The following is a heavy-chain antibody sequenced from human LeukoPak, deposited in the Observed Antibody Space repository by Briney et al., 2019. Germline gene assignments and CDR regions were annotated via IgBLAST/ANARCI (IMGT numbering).Heavy chain of an antibody. CDR2: INHSGST. Sequence: SETLSLTCAVYGGSFSGYYWSWIRQPPGKGLEWIGEINHSGSTNYNPSLKSRVTISVDTSKSQFSLKLSSVTAADTAVYYCASNGKTYCGGDCYDDAFDIWGQGTMVTVSS. CDR3: ASNGKTYCGGDCYDDAFDI. D-gene: IGHD2-21*02. V-gene: IGHV4-34*01. CDR1: GGSFSGYY. J-gene: IGHJ3*02.